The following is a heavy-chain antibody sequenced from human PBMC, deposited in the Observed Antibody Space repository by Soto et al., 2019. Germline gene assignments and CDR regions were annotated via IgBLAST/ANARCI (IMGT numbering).Heavy chain of an antibody. D-gene: IGHD5-18*01. Sequence: TLSLTCTVSGGSISSGYYYWSWIRQPPGKGLEWIGYIYYSGSTYYNPSLKSRVTISVDTSKNQFSLKLSSVTAADTAVYYCARAPGYSYTTDYWGQGTLVTVSS. V-gene: IGHV4-30-4*01. CDR3: ARAPGYSYTTDY. CDR1: GGSISSGYYY. J-gene: IGHJ4*02. CDR2: IYYSGST.